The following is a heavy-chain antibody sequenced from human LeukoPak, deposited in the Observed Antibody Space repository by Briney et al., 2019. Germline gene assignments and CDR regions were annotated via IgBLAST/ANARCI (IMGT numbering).Heavy chain of an antibody. Sequence: SLRLSCVASGFSFSGYAIHWVRQAPGKGLEWVALISYNGGRKDYADSVKGRFTIDRDNSKNTVYLQMNNLRPDDTAIYFCARQEARNYYYEGLDYWGQGNLVTVSS. CDR1: GFSFSGYA. CDR2: ISYNGGRK. V-gene: IGHV3-30*04. CDR3: ARQEARNYYYEGLDY. D-gene: IGHD3-22*01. J-gene: IGHJ4*02.